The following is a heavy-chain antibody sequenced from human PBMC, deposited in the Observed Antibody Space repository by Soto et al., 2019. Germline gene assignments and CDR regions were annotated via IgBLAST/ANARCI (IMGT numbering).Heavy chain of an antibody. CDR1: GGTFSSYA. V-gene: IGHV1-69*01. J-gene: IGHJ2*01. CDR3: ARDSAAYCGGDCYSAWYFDL. CDR2: IIPIFGTA. D-gene: IGHD2-21*02. Sequence: QVQLVQAGAEVKKPGSSVKVSCQASGGTFSSYAISWVRQAPGQGLEWMGGIIPIFGTANYAQKFQGRVTITADESTSTAYMELSSLRSEDTAVYYCARDSAAYCGGDCYSAWYFDLWGRGTLVTVSS.